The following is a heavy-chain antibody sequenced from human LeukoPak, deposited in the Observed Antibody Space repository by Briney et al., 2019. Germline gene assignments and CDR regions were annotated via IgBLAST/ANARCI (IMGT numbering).Heavy chain of an antibody. D-gene: IGHD6-6*01. CDR2: ISAYNGNT. Sequence: ASVKVSCKASGYTFTGYYMHWVRQAPGQGLEWMGWISAYNGNTNYAQKLQGRVTMTTDTSTSTAYMELRSLRSDDTAVYYCARDRALIAARKKSFDYWGQGTLVTVSS. CDR3: ARDRALIAARKKSFDY. V-gene: IGHV1-18*04. CDR1: GYTFTGYY. J-gene: IGHJ4*02.